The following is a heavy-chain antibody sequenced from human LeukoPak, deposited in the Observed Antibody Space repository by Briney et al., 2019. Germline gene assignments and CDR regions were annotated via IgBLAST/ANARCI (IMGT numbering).Heavy chain of an antibody. J-gene: IGHJ5*02. CDR2: ISAYNGNT. Sequence: GASVKVSCKASGYTFTSYGISWVRQAPGQGLEWMGWISAYNGNTNYAQKLQGRVTMTTDASTSTAYMELRSLRSDDTAVYYCARVYMATITRRNWFDPWGQGTLVTVSS. CDR3: ARVYMATITRRNWFDP. CDR1: GYTFTSYG. V-gene: IGHV1-18*01. D-gene: IGHD5-24*01.